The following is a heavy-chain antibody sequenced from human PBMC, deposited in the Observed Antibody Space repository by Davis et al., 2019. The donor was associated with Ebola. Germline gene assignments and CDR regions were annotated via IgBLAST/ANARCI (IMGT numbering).Heavy chain of an antibody. V-gene: IGHV3-53*01. CDR2: IDSGGST. Sequence: PGGSLRLSCAASGFTVSSNYMSWVRQAPGKGLEWISVIDSGGSTYYADSVKGRFTISRDNSKNTLYLQMNSLRAEDTAVYYCARERITMVRGVIITMRYFDYWGQGTLVTVSS. D-gene: IGHD3-10*01. CDR1: GFTVSSNY. J-gene: IGHJ4*02. CDR3: ARERITMVRGVIITMRYFDY.